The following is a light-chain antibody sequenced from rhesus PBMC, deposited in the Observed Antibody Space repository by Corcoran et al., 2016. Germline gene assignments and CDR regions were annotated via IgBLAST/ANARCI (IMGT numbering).Light chain of an antibody. Sequence: DIQMTQSPSSLSASVGDTVTITCRASQSISRWLAWYQQKQGKDPKLLIDKASRLQSGAPSRFSGGGTGTDVTLTISSLQSEDCATYYCQQYSSSPYSFGQGTKVEIK. CDR1: QSISRW. CDR2: KAS. J-gene: IGKJ2*01. V-gene: IGKV1-22*01. CDR3: QQYSSSPYS.